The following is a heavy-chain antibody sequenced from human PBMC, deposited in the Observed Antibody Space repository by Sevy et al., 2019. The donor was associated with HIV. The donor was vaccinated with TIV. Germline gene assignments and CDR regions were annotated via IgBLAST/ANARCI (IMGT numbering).Heavy chain of an antibody. D-gene: IGHD5-12*01. V-gene: IGHV3-48*03. J-gene: IGHJ4*02. CDR2: ISSSDSTI. Sequence: GGSLRLSCAASGFTFSNYEMNWVRQAPGKWLEWVSYISSSDSTIYYADSVRGRFIISRDNAKNSLYLQMNSLRAEDTAVYYCARDAGYTYDYWGQGTLVTVSS. CDR3: ARDAGYTYDY. CDR1: GFTFSNYE.